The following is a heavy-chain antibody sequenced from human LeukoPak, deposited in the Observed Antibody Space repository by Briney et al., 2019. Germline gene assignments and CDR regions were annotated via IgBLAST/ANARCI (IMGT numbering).Heavy chain of an antibody. CDR3: ARGRGRYFDWLFVSGMKYYFDY. Sequence: SETLSLTCTVSGGSISGYYWTWIRQPPGKGLEWIGQIYYTGSTNYNPSLKSRLTMSVDTSKNQFSLKLSSVTAADTAVYYCARGRGRYFDWLFVSGMKYYFDYWGQGTLVTVSS. V-gene: IGHV4-59*12. CDR1: GGSISGYY. J-gene: IGHJ4*02. CDR2: IYYTGST. D-gene: IGHD3-9*01.